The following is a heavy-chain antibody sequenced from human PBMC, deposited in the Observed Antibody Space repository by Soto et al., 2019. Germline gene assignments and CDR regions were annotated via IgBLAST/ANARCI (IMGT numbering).Heavy chain of an antibody. V-gene: IGHV4-31*03. D-gene: IGHD3-10*01. CDR1: GDPLSYGGYY. Sequence: QVQLQESGPGLVEPSQTLSLVCSVSGDPLSYGGYYWSWVRQSPGKALEWIGFVYHTGATYYHPSREGRVTMTLDRSKYEFSLKLTSVTAADTATYYCATEGHSSRECLDPWGQGILVTVSS. J-gene: IGHJ5*02. CDR3: ATEGHSSRECLDP. CDR2: VYHTGAT.